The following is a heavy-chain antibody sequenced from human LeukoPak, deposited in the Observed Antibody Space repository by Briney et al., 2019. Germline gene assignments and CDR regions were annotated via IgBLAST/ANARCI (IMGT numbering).Heavy chain of an antibody. CDR3: ARARTITGYFDY. J-gene: IGHJ4*02. V-gene: IGHV4-59*01. CDR2: IYYSGST. CDR1: GGSISSYY. Sequence: SETLSLTCTVSGGSISSYYWSWIRQPLGKGLEWIGYIYYSGSTNYNPSLKSRVTISVDTSKNQFSLKLSSVTAADTAVYYCARARTITGYFDYWGQGTLVTVSS. D-gene: IGHD5-24*01.